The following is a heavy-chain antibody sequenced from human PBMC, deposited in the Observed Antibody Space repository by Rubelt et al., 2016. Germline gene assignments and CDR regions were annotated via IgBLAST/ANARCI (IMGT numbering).Heavy chain of an antibody. CDR1: GGSFSGYY. V-gene: IGHV4-34*01. CDR3: ARGYCTNGVCYGGDY. J-gene: IGHJ4*02. D-gene: IGHD2-8*01. CDR2: INHSGST. Sequence: QVQLQQWGAGLLKPSETLSLTCAVYGGSFSGYYWSWIRQPPGKGLVWIGEINHSGSTNYNPSRKSRVTRSVNTSKSQFSRELSSVTAAETAVDYCARGYCTNGVCYGGDYWGQGTLVTVSS.